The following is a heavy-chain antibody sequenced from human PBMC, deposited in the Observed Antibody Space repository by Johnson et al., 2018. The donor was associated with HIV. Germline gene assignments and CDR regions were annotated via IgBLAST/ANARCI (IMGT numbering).Heavy chain of an antibody. CDR2: ISGSGGST. CDR3: AKEVWRGGIALAIDAFDI. D-gene: IGHD6-19*01. J-gene: IGHJ3*02. V-gene: IGHV3-23*04. Sequence: VQLVESGGGLVQPGGSLRLSCAASGFTFSSYAMSWVRQAPGKGLEWVSAISGSGGSTYYADSVKGRFTISRDNSKNTLYLQMNSLRAEDTAVYYCAKEVWRGGIALAIDAFDIWGQGTMVTVSS. CDR1: GFTFSSYA.